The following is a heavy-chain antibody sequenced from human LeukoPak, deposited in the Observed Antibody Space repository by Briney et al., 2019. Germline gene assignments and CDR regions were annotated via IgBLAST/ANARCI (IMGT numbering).Heavy chain of an antibody. V-gene: IGHV1-18*01. CDR1: GYTFTSYG. CDR2: ISAYDGNT. D-gene: IGHD2-2*01. J-gene: IGHJ4*02. CDR3: ARVIRGIVVVPAAMFDY. Sequence: AAVKVSFKASGYTFTSYGISWVRQAPGQGLEWMGWISAYDGNTNYAQKLQGRVTMTTDTSTSTAYMELRSLRSDDTAVYYCARVIRGIVVVPAAMFDYWGQGTLVTLSS.